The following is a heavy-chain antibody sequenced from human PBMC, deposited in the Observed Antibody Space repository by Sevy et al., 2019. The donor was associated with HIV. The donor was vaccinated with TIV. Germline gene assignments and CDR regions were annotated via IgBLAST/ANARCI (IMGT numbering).Heavy chain of an antibody. Sequence: GGSLRLSCAASGFTFSSHWMSWVRQAPGKGLEWVANIKPDGSDKYYVDSVKGRFPISRDNDKNSLSLQMNSLRAEDTAVYNCARDTGGIGMDVWGQGTTVTVSS. CDR3: ARDTGGIGMDV. D-gene: IGHD6-13*01. V-gene: IGHV3-7*01. CDR2: IKPDGSDK. CDR1: GFTFSSHW. J-gene: IGHJ6*02.